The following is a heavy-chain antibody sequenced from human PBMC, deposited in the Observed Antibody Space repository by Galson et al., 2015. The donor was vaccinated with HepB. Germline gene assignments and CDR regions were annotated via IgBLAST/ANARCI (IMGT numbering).Heavy chain of an antibody. D-gene: IGHD5-12*01. CDR1: GFTFSVFA. CDR3: ARDGNSGYDWDYYYGMDF. J-gene: IGHJ6*02. V-gene: IGHV3-30-3*01. CDR2: ISYDGSTN. Sequence: SLRLSCAASGFTFSVFAFHWVRQPPGKGLEWVALISYDGSTNYYADSVKGRVTISRGNSKNTLYLQMNSLRAEDTAVYYCARDGNSGYDWDYYYGMDFWGQGTTVTVSS.